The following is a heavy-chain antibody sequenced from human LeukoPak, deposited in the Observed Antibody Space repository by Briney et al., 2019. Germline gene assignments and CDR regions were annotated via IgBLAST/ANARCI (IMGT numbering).Heavy chain of an antibody. CDR3: ARKRYYYDSSAYGWFDS. Sequence: PGGSLRLSCAGSGFTFNTSWMSWVRQAPGKGLEWVANMKPDGSVTSYVDSVKGRFTISRDNAKNSLYLQMSSLRAEDTAIYYCARKRYYYDSSAYGWFDSWGQGTLVAVSS. J-gene: IGHJ5*01. V-gene: IGHV3-7*01. D-gene: IGHD3-22*01. CDR2: MKPDGSVT. CDR1: GFTFNTSW.